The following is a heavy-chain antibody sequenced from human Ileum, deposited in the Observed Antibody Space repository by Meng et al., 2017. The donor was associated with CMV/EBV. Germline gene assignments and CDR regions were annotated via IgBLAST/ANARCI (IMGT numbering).Heavy chain of an antibody. Sequence: QLVQLGAEMKKPGASVKVSCTTSGFTFSDYYIHWVRQAPGQGLEWMGWVNSKNTATNYARKFQGRVSMTRDTSISTAHMELSRLMSDDTAVYYCVRSSGWALFDYWGQGTLVTVSS. D-gene: IGHD6-19*01. CDR3: VRSSGWALFDY. CDR2: VNSKNTAT. CDR1: GFTFSDYY. V-gene: IGHV1-2*02. J-gene: IGHJ4*02.